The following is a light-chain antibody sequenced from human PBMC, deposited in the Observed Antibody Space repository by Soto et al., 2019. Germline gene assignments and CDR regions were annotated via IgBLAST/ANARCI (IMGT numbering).Light chain of an antibody. Sequence: VLTQSPGTLSLSPGERATLSYRASQIVSGNFLAWYQQIPGQTPRLLIYGASSRATGIPERISGSGSGTDFTLTINRLEPEDFAVYYCQQYGDSPLTFGGGTKLEMK. V-gene: IGKV3-20*01. CDR3: QQYGDSPLT. CDR1: QIVSGNF. CDR2: GAS. J-gene: IGKJ4*01.